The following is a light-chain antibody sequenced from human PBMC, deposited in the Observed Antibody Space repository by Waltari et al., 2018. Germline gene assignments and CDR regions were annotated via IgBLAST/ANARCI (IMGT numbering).Light chain of an antibody. V-gene: IGLV2-14*01. CDR2: EFS. Sequence: QYVLIQPASVSGSPGQSITISCIGTRSDIADYNYVLWYQHHPCKAPNLIIYEFSNRPSGVSDRFSGPKSAHTAALTISGLQSDDEADYYCSSYTASSSLGVFGGGTKLTV. CDR1: RSDIADYNY. CDR3: SSYTASSSLGV. J-gene: IGLJ3*02.